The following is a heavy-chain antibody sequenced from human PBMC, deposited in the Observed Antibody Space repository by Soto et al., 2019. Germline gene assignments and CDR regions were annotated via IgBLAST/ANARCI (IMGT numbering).Heavy chain of an antibody. D-gene: IGHD3-16*02. Sequence: QVQLQESGPGLVKPSETLSLTCTVSGVSITTYYWTWIRQSPGKGPEWIGYISYSGRSNYNPSLRGRVTMSVDTSKNQISLTLTSVNAADTAVYYCARGAISTKIEYWGQGILVTVSS. CDR3: ARGAISTKIEY. V-gene: IGHV4-59*01. CDR1: GVSITTYY. CDR2: ISYSGRS. J-gene: IGHJ4*02.